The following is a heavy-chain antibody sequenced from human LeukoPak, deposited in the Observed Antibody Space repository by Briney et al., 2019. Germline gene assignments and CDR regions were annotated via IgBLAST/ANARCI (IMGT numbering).Heavy chain of an antibody. CDR3: ARSYSSGWYFQDDAFDI. Sequence: GGSLRLSCAASGFTFSSYSMNWVRQAPGKGLEWVSYISSSSSTIYYADSVKGRFTISRDNAKNSLYLQMNSLRAEDTAVYYCARSYSSGWYFQDDAFDIWGQGTMVTVSS. D-gene: IGHD6-19*01. J-gene: IGHJ3*02. CDR1: GFTFSSYS. CDR2: ISSSSSTI. V-gene: IGHV3-48*01.